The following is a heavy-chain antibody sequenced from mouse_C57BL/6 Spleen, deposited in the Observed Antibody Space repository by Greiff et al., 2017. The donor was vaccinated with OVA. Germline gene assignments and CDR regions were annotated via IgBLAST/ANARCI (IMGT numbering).Heavy chain of an antibody. CDR3: ARFEGGYYDYYAMDY. D-gene: IGHD2-3*01. CDR2: IDPSDSET. CDR1: GYTFTSYW. V-gene: IGHV1-52*01. J-gene: IGHJ4*01. Sequence: QVQLQQPGAELVRPGSSVKLSCKASGYTFTSYWMHWVKQRPIQGLEWIGNIDPSDSETHYNQKFKDKATLTVDKSSSTAYMQLSSLTSEDSAVYYCARFEGGYYDYYAMDYWGQGTSVTVSS.